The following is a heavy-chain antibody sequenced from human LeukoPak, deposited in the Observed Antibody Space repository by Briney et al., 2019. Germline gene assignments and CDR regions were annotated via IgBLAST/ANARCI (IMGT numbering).Heavy chain of an antibody. CDR3: ARDSVHVLRFLEWLSAGYYYYYGMDV. CDR2: INPESGGT. Sequence: GASVKVSCKASGYSFTDYYLLWVRQAPGQGLEWMGWINPESGGTMFAQKFQGRVTMTRDTSFSTAYMELSRLRSDDTAVYYCARDSVHVLRFLEWLSAGYYYYYGMDVWGQGTTVTVSS. D-gene: IGHD3-3*01. J-gene: IGHJ6*02. V-gene: IGHV1-2*02. CDR1: GYSFTDYY.